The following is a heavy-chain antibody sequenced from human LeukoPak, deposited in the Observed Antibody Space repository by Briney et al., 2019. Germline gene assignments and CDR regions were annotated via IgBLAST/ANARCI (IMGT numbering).Heavy chain of an antibody. D-gene: IGHD3-3*01. J-gene: IGHJ2*01. CDR3: ARENSITIFGVDFWYFDL. CDR2: IYYSGST. Sequence: SETLALTCTVSGGSISSYYWSWIRQPPGKGLEWIGYIYYSGSTNYNPSLKSRVTISVDTSKNQFSLKLSSVTAADTAVYYCARENSITIFGVDFWYFDLWGRGTLVTVSS. V-gene: IGHV4-59*12. CDR1: GGSISSYY.